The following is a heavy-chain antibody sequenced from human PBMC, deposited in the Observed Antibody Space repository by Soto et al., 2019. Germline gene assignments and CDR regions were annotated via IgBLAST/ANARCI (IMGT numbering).Heavy chain of an antibody. CDR3: ARAGVDYCRDY. J-gene: IGHJ4*02. CDR2: IWYDGSTN. CDR1: GFTFSSYG. Sequence: QVQLVESGGGVVQPGRSLRLSRAASGFTFSSYGMHWVRQAPGKGLEWVAVIWYDGSTNYYADSVKGRFTISRDNSKNPLSVYMNSLRAEDTAVYYCARAGVDYCRDYWGQGTLVTVSS. V-gene: IGHV3-33*01. D-gene: IGHD3-3*01.